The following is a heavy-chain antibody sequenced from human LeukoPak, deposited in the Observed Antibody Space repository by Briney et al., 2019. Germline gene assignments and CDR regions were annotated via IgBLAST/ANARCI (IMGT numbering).Heavy chain of an antibody. V-gene: IGHV1-8*01. CDR2: MNPNSGNT. D-gene: IGHD3-10*01. CDR1: GYTFTSYD. Sequence: GASVKVSCKASGYTFTSYDINWVRQATGQGLEWMGWMNPNSGNTGYAQKFQGRVTMTRNTSISTAYMELSSLRSEDTAVYYCARDLPYYGSGSYYPHWGQGTLVTVSS. CDR3: ARDLPYYGSGSYYPH. J-gene: IGHJ4*02.